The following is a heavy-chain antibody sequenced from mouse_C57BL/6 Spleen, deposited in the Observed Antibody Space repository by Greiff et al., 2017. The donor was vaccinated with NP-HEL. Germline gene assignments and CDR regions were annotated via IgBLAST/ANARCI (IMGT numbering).Heavy chain of an antibody. CDR3: ERREVRSNYERTWFAY. J-gene: IGHJ3*01. CDR1: GYTFTEYT. D-gene: IGHD2-5*01. Sequence: VQLQQSGAELVKPGASVKLSCKASGYTFTEYTIHWVKQRSGQGLEWIGWFYPGSGSIKYNEKFKDKATLTADKSSSTGYMELSRLTSEDSAVYFCERREVRSNYERTWFAYWGQGTLVTVSA. V-gene: IGHV1-62-2*01. CDR2: FYPGSGSI.